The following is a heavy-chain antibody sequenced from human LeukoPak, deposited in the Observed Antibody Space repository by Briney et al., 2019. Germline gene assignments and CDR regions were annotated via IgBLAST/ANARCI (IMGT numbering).Heavy chain of an antibody. D-gene: IGHD4-17*01. CDR1: GFTFRNYV. CDR3: AKITKATTPNY. CDR2: ITDSGRKT. Sequence: SGGSLRLSCAASGFTFRNYVIHWVRQAPGKGLEWVSGITDSGRKTYYADSVKGRFSISRDNSRNTVYLQMSDLRAEDTAVYYCAKITKATTPNYWGQGTLVTVSS. V-gene: IGHV3-23*01. J-gene: IGHJ4*02.